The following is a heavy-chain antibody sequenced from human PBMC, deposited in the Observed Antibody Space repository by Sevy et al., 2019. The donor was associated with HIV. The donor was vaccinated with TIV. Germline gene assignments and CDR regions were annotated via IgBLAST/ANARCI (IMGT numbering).Heavy chain of an antibody. CDR3: ARGGIVGATTEFDY. V-gene: IGHV4-59*13. J-gene: IGHJ4*02. Sequence: SETLSLTCTVSGGSISSYYWSWIRQPPGKGLEWIGYIYYSGSTNYNPSLKSRVTISVDTSKNQLSLKLSSVTAADTAVYYCARGGIVGATTEFDYWGQGTLVTVSS. CDR2: IYYSGST. D-gene: IGHD1-26*01. CDR1: GGSISSYY.